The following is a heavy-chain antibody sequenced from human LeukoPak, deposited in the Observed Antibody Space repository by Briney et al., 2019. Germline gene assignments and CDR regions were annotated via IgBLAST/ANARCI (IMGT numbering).Heavy chain of an antibody. Sequence: PSETLSLTCTVSGYSISSGYYWSWIRQPAGKGLEWIGRIYTSGSTNYNPSLKSRVTISVDTSKNQFSLKLSSVTAADTAVYYCARASRDGYKPYYYYYYMDVWGKGTTVTISS. CDR2: IYTSGST. CDR1: GYSISSGYY. J-gene: IGHJ6*03. V-gene: IGHV4-61*02. D-gene: IGHD5-24*01. CDR3: ARASRDGYKPYYYYYYMDV.